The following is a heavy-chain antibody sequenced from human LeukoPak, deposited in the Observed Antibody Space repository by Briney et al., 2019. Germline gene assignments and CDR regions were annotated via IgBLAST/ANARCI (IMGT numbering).Heavy chain of an antibody. D-gene: IGHD3-10*01. Sequence: SETLSLTCTVSGGSLSSGGYYWSWIRQPAGKGLEWIGRIYTSGSTNYNPSLKSRVTMSVDTSKNQFSLKLSSVTAADTAVYYCARGSGEDYYYYMDVWGKGTTVTVSS. CDR1: GGSLSSGGYY. J-gene: IGHJ6*03. V-gene: IGHV4-61*02. CDR2: IYTSGST. CDR3: ARGSGEDYYYYMDV.